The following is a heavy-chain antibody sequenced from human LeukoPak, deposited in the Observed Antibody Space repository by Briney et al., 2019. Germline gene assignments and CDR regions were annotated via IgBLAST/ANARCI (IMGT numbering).Heavy chain of an antibody. CDR2: MNPNSGNT. Sequence: ASVKVSCKASGYTFTSYDINWVRQATGQGLEWMGWMNPNSGNTGYAQKFQGRVTMTRNTSISTAYMELSSLRSEDTAVCYCASSEGDMTAFDYWGQGTLVTVSS. J-gene: IGHJ4*02. V-gene: IGHV1-8*01. CDR3: ASSEGDMTAFDY. CDR1: GYTFTSYD. D-gene: IGHD3-9*01.